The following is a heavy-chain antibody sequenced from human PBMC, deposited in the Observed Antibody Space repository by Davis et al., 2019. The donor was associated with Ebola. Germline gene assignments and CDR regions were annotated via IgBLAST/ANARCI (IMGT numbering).Heavy chain of an antibody. D-gene: IGHD3-10*01. CDR2: ISNSGGST. Sequence: GESLKISCAASGFTFSSYAMSWVRQAPGKGLEWVSTISNSGGSTYYADSVKGRFTISRDNAKNSLYLQMNSLRDEDTAVYYCARDDTMVRGVITPTFDYWGQGTLVIVSS. CDR3: ARDDTMVRGVITPTFDY. J-gene: IGHJ4*02. CDR1: GFTFSSYA. V-gene: IGHV3-23*01.